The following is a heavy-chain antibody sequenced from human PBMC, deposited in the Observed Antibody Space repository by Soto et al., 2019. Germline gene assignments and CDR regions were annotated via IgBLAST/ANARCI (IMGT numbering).Heavy chain of an antibody. J-gene: IGHJ4*02. D-gene: IGHD3-16*01. CDR3: ARGGGNFDQ. CDR2: INQDGSDK. CDR1: GFTLSTYW. V-gene: IGHV3-7*04. Sequence: EVQLVESGGGLVQPGGSLRLTCAASGFTLSTYWMSWVRQAPGKGLEWVANINQDGSDKRYVDSLKGRFTISRDNAKNSLYLQMKSLRAEDTAVYYCARGGGNFDQWGQGTLVTVSS.